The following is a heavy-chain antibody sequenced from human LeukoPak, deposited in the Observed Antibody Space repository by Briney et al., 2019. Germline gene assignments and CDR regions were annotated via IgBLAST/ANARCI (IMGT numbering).Heavy chain of an antibody. CDR3: ARALVVPALDAFDI. V-gene: IGHV4-39*07. D-gene: IGHD2-2*01. CDR2: IYYSGST. Sequence: PSETLSLTCTLSRGSISSSSYYWGWIRQPPGKGLEWIGSIYYSGSTYYNPSLKSRVTIAVDTSKNQFSLKLSSVTAADTAVYYCARALVVPALDAFDIWGQGTMVTVSS. CDR1: RGSISSSSYY. J-gene: IGHJ3*02.